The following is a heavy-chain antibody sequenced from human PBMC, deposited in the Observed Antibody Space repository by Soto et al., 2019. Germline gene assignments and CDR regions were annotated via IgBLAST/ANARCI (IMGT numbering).Heavy chain of an antibody. V-gene: IGHV4-30-4*01. Sequence: SETLSLTCTVSGGSISSGDYYWSWIRQPPGKGLEWIGYIYYSGSTYYNPSLKSRVTISVDTSKNQFSLKLSSVTAADTAVYYCARDQWGYYDSSGSHEGRVYAFDIWGQGTMVTVSS. CDR1: GGSISSGDYY. CDR2: IYYSGST. CDR3: ARDQWGYYDSSGSHEGRVYAFDI. J-gene: IGHJ3*02. D-gene: IGHD3-22*01.